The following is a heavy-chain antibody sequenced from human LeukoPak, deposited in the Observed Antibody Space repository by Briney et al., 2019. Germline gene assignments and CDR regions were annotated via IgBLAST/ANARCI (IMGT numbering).Heavy chain of an antibody. J-gene: IGHJ4*02. D-gene: IGHD4-23*01. Sequence: GGSLRLSCAASGFTFSSYAMHWVRQAPGKGLEWVAVISYDGSNKYYADSVKGRFTISRDNSKNTLYLQMNSLRAEDTAVYYCARDFPYPLPTVVTHPLDYWGQGTLVTVSS. V-gene: IGHV3-30-3*01. CDR2: ISYDGSNK. CDR3: ARDFPYPLPTVVTHPLDY. CDR1: GFTFSSYA.